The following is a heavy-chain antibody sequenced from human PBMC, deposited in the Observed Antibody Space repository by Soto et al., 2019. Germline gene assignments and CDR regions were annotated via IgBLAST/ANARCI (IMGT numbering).Heavy chain of an antibody. CDR3: AREDFWSGYDDY. V-gene: IGHV4-34*01. CDR1: GGSFSGYY. J-gene: IGHJ4*02. CDR2: INHSGST. D-gene: IGHD3-3*01. Sequence: QVQLQQWGAGLLKPSETLSLTCAVYGGSFSGYYWSWIRQPPGKGLEWIGEINHSGSTNYNPSLKSRVTISVDTSKNQFSLKLSSVTAAGTAVYYCAREDFWSGYDDYWGQGTLVTVSS.